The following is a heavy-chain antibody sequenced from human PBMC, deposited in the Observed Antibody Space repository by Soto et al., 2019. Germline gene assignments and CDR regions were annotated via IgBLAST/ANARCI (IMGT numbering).Heavy chain of an antibody. Sequence: PSETLSLTCTVSGGSVSSGSFYWNWIRQPPGKGLEWLGYIFYSGSTNYNPSLRSRVTISVDTPKNQFSLRLSSVTAADTAVYYCAREWNFYYGMDVWGQGTTVTVSS. V-gene: IGHV4-61*01. CDR1: GGSVSSGSFY. CDR2: IFYSGST. J-gene: IGHJ6*02. CDR3: AREWNFYYGMDV. D-gene: IGHD5-12*01.